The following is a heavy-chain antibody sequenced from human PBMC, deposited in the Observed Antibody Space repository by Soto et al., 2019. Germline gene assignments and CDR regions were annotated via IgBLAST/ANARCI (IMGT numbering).Heavy chain of an antibody. Sequence: EVQLVESGGGLVQPGGSLRLSCSASGFTFSSYDMHWVRQGSGKGLEWVSAIGTAGDTNYAGSVKGRFTISRENAKNSLYLQMNRLRTGETAIYFCARAIGPTLFDYWGQGTLVTVSS. J-gene: IGHJ4*02. CDR1: GFTFSSYD. D-gene: IGHD3-22*01. CDR3: ARAIGPTLFDY. CDR2: IGTAGDT. V-gene: IGHV3-13*04.